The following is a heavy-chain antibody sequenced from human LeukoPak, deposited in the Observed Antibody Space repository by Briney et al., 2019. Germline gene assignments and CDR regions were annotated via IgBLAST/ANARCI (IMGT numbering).Heavy chain of an antibody. Sequence: RPGGSLRLSCAASGFTFDDYGMSWVRQAPGKGLEWVSGINWNGGSTGYADSVKGRFTISRDNAKNSLYLQMNSLRAEDTAVYYCARDLAGYSSGWSDYWGQGTLVTVSS. J-gene: IGHJ4*02. CDR1: GFTFDDYG. V-gene: IGHV3-20*04. D-gene: IGHD6-19*01. CDR3: ARDLAGYSSGWSDY. CDR2: INWNGGST.